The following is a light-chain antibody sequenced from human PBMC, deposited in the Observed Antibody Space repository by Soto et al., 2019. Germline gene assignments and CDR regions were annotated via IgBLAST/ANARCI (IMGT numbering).Light chain of an antibody. CDR1: QSISPW. CDR2: DAS. Sequence: DIQMTQSPSTLSASVGDRVTITRRASQSISPWLAWYQQKPGKAPKLLIFDASNLESGVPSRFSGSGSGTEFTLTISSLQPDDFATYYCLQYHTYRTFGQGTKVDIK. CDR3: LQYHTYRT. J-gene: IGKJ1*01. V-gene: IGKV1-5*01.